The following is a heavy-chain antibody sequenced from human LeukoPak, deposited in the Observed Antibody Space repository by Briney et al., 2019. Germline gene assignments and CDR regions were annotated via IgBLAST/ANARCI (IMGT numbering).Heavy chain of an antibody. V-gene: IGHV3-30*01. CDR2: ISFDGSNK. CDR1: GFTFRRYA. D-gene: IGHD2-15*01. J-gene: IGHJ4*02. Sequence: PGRSLRLSCAASGFTFRRYAMHWVRQAPGKGLEWAAVISFDGSNKYYADSVEGRFNISRDNSRNTLYLEMNSLRDDDTAVYYCARGRYCSGGTCLPRFDYWGQGALVTVSS. CDR3: ARGRYCSGGTCLPRFDY.